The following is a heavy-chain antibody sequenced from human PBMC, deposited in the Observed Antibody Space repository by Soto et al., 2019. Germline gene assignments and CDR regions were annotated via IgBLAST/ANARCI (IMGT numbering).Heavy chain of an antibody. CDR1: GGSFSGYQ. D-gene: IGHD3-10*01. CDR3: ARGLILWFGEFSRRGGYYYYMDV. J-gene: IGHJ6*03. V-gene: IGHV4-34*01. CDR2: INDSGNI. Sequence: QVQLQQWGAGLLKPSETLSPTCAVYGGSFSGYQWTWIRQTPGKRLEWIGEINDSGNINYNPSLKSRVTILVDTPKKQISLKLSSVTAADTAVYYCARGLILWFGEFSRRGGYYYYMDVWGKGTTVTVSS.